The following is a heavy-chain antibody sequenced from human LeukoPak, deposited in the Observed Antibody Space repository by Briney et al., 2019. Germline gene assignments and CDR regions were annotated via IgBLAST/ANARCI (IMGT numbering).Heavy chain of an antibody. Sequence: SETLSLTCIVSGGSINNYYWSWVRQSPGRGLEWIGYIYYTGITNYNPSLRSRVILSVDTSKNQFSLKLRSVTAADTAVYFRARASSTPGSGYYPFDYWGQGTLVTVSS. CDR1: GGSINNYY. D-gene: IGHD3-3*01. J-gene: IGHJ4*02. CDR2: IYYTGIT. CDR3: ARASSTPGSGYYPFDY. V-gene: IGHV4-59*01.